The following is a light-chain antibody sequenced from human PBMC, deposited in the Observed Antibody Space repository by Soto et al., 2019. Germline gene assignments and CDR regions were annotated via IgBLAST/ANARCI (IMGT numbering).Light chain of an antibody. Sequence: QSVLTQPASVSGSPGQSITISCTGSSSDVGGYNYVSWYQQHPGKGPKLMIYDVTSRPSGVSDRFSGSKSGNTASLAISGLQAEDEADYYCSSYTSSGTFLFGGGTKLTVL. CDR3: SSYTSSGTFL. CDR1: SSDVGGYNY. V-gene: IGLV2-14*03. J-gene: IGLJ2*01. CDR2: DVT.